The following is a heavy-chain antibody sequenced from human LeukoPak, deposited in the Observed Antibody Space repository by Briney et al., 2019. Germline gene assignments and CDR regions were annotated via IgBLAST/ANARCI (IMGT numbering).Heavy chain of an antibody. CDR2: ISYDGSNK. CDR3: AKDFTRGWPADLLAY. D-gene: IGHD6-19*01. V-gene: IGHV3-30*18. J-gene: IGHJ4*02. Sequence: GGALRLSCAAAGFTFSSYGMHWVRQAPGKGLEWVAVISYDGSNKYYADSVKGRFPISRDNSKNTLYLQMNSLRAEDTAVYYCAKDFTRGWPADLLAYWGQGPLVTVSS. CDR1: GFTFSSYG.